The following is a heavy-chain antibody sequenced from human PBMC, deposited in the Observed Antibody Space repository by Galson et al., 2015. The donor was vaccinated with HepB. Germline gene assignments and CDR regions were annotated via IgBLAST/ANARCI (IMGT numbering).Heavy chain of an antibody. CDR1: GFTFSNFA. D-gene: IGHD3-10*01. Sequence: SLRLSCAASGFTFSNFAMTWVRQAPGKGLEWISGISGKGDSTYYADSVKGRFTVSRDNSRNTLYLQMNSLRSGDTAVYFCARPHGSGGYAKFAFWGQGTPVTVS. CDR3: ARPHGSGGYAKFAF. CDR2: ISGKGDST. J-gene: IGHJ4*02. V-gene: IGHV3-23*01.